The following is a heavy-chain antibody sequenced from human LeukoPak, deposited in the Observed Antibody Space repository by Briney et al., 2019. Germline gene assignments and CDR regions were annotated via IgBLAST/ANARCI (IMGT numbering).Heavy chain of an antibody. J-gene: IGHJ3*02. CDR2: ISSSSYSI. CDR3: ARPMLTIEGDAFDI. D-gene: IGHD1/OR15-1a*01. CDR1: GFTFSDYT. Sequence: PGGSLRLSCAASGFTFSDYTMNWVRQAPGEGLEWVSAISSSSYSIFYADSVKGRFTISRDNSKNTLYLQMNSLRAEDAAVYYCARPMLTIEGDAFDIWGQRTMVTVSS. V-gene: IGHV3-21*01.